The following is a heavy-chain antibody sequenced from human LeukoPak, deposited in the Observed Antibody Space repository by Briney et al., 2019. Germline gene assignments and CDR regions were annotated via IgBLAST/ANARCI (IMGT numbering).Heavy chain of an antibody. CDR3: ARGRGREVLITKSRRSFWFDS. CDR1: GGSSSSYY. J-gene: IGHJ5*01. Sequence: PSETLSLTCAVYGGSSSSYYWSWLRQPPGKGLEWIGEINHSGSTSYKPSLKRRVSISVDTSKKKFSRKRRYVTAADTAVYYCARGRGREVLITKSRRSFWFDSWGQGTLVTVSS. CDR2: INHSGST. D-gene: IGHD3-22*01. V-gene: IGHV4-34*01.